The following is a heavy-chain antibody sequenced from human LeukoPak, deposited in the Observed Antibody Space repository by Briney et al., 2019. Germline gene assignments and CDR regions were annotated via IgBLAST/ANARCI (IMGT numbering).Heavy chain of an antibody. CDR3: AKDHGITIFGVVIMGAFDI. V-gene: IGHV3-23*01. D-gene: IGHD3-3*01. CDR1: GFTFSSYA. J-gene: IGHJ3*02. CDR2: ISGSGGST. Sequence: PGGSLRLSCAASGFTFSSYAMSWVRQAPGKGLEWVSAISGSGGSTYYADSVKGRFTISRDNSKNTLYLQMNSLRAEDTAVYYCAKDHGITIFGVVIMGAFDIWGQGKMVTVSS.